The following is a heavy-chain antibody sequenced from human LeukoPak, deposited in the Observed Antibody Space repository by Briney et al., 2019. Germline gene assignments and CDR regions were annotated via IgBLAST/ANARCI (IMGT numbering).Heavy chain of an antibody. CDR3: ARVRISGYAEAYYFDY. CDR2: ISYDGSNK. Sequence: GGSLRLSCAASGFTFSSYAMHWVRQAPGKGLEWVAVISYDGSNKYYADSVKGRFTISRDNSKNTLYLQMNSLRAEDTAVYYCARVRISGYAEAYYFDYWGQGTLVTVSS. J-gene: IGHJ4*02. V-gene: IGHV3-30*04. D-gene: IGHD5-12*01. CDR1: GFTFSSYA.